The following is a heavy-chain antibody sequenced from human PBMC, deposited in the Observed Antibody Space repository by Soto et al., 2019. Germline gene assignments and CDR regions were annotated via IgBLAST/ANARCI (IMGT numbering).Heavy chain of an antibody. V-gene: IGHV3-23*01. CDR1: GFTFSSFA. CDR3: ARDKFVLPATRDLYFDY. D-gene: IGHD2-2*01. Sequence: LRLSCAASGFTFSSFAMNWVRQAPGKGLEWVSAISGSGGGTYYADSVKGRFIISRDNSKNTLYLQMNRLRAEDSAVYYCARDKFVLPATRDLYFDYWGQGTLVTVSS. CDR2: ISGSGGGT. J-gene: IGHJ4*02.